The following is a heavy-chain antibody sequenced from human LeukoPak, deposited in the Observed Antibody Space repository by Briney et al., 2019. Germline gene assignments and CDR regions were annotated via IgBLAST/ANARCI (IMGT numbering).Heavy chain of an antibody. CDR1: GFTFDDYA. Sequence: PGGSLRLSCAASGFTFDDYAMHWVRQAPGKGLEWVSGISWNSGSIGYADSVKGRFTISRDNAKNSLYLQMNSLRAEDTALYYCAKGYGDHDTTSSFDIWGQGTMVTVSS. D-gene: IGHD4-17*01. J-gene: IGHJ3*02. V-gene: IGHV3-9*01. CDR2: ISWNSGSI. CDR3: AKGYGDHDTTSSFDI.